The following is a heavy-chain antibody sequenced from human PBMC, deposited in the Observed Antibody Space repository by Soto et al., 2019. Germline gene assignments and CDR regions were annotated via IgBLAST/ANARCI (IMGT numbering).Heavy chain of an antibody. CDR3: AKDSKTRHIVVVVAANPDY. D-gene: IGHD2-15*01. J-gene: IGHJ4*02. CDR2: ISYDGSNK. V-gene: IGHV3-30*18. Sequence: QVQLVESGGGVVQPGRSLRLSCAASGFTFSSYGMHWVRQAPGKGLEWVAVISYDGSNKYYADSVKGRFTISRDNSKNTLYLQMNSRRAEDTAVYYCAKDSKTRHIVVVVAANPDYWGQGTLVTVSS. CDR1: GFTFSSYG.